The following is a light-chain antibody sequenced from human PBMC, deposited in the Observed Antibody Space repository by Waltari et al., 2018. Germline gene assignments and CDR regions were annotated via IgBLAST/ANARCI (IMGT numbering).Light chain of an antibody. Sequence: DVQMTQSPSPLSASVGDRVTITCRASQSISNWLAWYQQKAGKAPKLLIYKASNLESGVPSRFSGSGSGREFTLTISSLQPEDFATYYCQQYNSNSKTFGQGTKVEIE. J-gene: IGKJ1*01. CDR1: QSISNW. V-gene: IGKV1-5*03. CDR2: KAS. CDR3: QQYNSNSKT.